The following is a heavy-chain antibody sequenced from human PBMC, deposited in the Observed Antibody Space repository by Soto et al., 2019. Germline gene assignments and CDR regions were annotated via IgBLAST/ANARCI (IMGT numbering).Heavy chain of an antibody. CDR2: ISGSASSI. J-gene: IGHJ2*01. V-gene: IGHV3-48*03. CDR1: GFNFRSYE. CDR3: TRGRPGGWYFDL. Sequence: EVQLVESGGGLVQPGGSLRLSCAASGFNFRSYEMNWVRQAPGKGLEWVSYISGSASSIYYADSVKGRFTISRDNAKNSLYLHMNSLRAEDTAVYYCTRGRPGGWYFDLWGRGTLVTVSS. D-gene: IGHD3-10*01.